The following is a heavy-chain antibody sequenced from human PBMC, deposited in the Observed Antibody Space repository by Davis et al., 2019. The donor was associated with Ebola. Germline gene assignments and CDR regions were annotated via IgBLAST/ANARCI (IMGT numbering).Heavy chain of an antibody. CDR1: GFSFSYYG. D-gene: IGHD3-10*01. Sequence: GESLKISCAASGFSFSYYGMHWVRQAPGKGLDWVAFIRYDGSDKYYADSVKGRFTVSRDNSKNTLYLQMNSLRAGDTAVYYCATAAGDFGEAIWGQGTMVTVSS. CDR2: IRYDGSDK. CDR3: ATAAGDFGEAI. V-gene: IGHV3-30*02. J-gene: IGHJ3*02.